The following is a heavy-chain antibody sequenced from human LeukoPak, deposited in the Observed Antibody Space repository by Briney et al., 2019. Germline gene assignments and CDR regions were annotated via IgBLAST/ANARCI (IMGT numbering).Heavy chain of an antibody. CDR2: IWYDGSNK. V-gene: IGHV3-33*01. CDR3: ARGGSSYSGSYFDY. Sequence: GGSLRLSCAASGFTFRSYAMHWVRQAPGKGLEWVAVIWYDGSNKYYADSVKGRSTISRDDSKNTLYLQMNSLRAEVTAVYYCARGGSSYSGSYFDYWGRGTLVAVPS. D-gene: IGHD1-26*01. J-gene: IGHJ4*02. CDR1: GFTFRSYA.